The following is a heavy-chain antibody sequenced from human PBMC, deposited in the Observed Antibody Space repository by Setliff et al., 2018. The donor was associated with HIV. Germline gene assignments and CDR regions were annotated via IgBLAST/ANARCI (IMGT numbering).Heavy chain of an antibody. J-gene: IGHJ6*04. CDR1: GGSFSGYY. Sequence: PSETLSLTCAVYGGSFSGYYWSWIRQPPGKGLEWIGEINHSGSTNYNPSLKSRVTISVDTSKNQFSLNLTSVTAADTAVYYCAKEGSWSSSWHQMDVWGKGTTVTVSS. CDR3: AKEGSWSSSWHQMDV. D-gene: IGHD6-13*01. CDR2: INHSGST. V-gene: IGHV4-34*01.